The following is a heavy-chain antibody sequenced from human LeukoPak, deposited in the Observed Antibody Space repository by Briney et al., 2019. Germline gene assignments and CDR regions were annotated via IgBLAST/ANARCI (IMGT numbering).Heavy chain of an antibody. J-gene: IGHJ4*02. CDR1: GFTFSSYS. V-gene: IGHV3-21*01. D-gene: IGHD3-22*01. CDR3: ARGIYYYDSSGYYHDY. Sequence: PGGSLRLSFAASGFTFSSYSMNWVRKAPGKGLDWASSISSSSSYIYYADSVKGRFTISRDNAKNSLYLQMNSLRAEDTAVYYCARGIYYYDSSGYYHDYWGQGTLVTVSS. CDR2: ISSSSSYI.